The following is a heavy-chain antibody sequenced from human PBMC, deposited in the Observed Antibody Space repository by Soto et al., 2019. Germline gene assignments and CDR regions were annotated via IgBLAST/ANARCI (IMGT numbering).Heavy chain of an antibody. Sequence: PSETLSLTCTVSGCSISSYYWSWIRQPPGKGLEWIGYIYYSGSTNYNPSLKSRVTISVDTSKNQFSLKLSSVTAADTAVYYCARQPRTAGSSFDYWGQGTLVTVSS. CDR3: ARQPRTAGSSFDY. CDR2: IYYSGST. D-gene: IGHD6-13*01. J-gene: IGHJ4*02. V-gene: IGHV4-59*01. CDR1: GCSISSYY.